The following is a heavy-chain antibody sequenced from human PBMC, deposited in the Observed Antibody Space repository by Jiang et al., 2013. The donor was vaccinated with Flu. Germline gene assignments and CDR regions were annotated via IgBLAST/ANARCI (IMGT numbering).Heavy chain of an antibody. J-gene: IGHJ6*02. Sequence: SGPGLVKPSQTLSLTCTVSGGSISSGGYYWSWIRQHPGKGLEWIGYIYYSGSTYYNPSLKSRVTISVDTSKNQFSLKLSSVTAADTAVYYCARVKGRVGADYYYGMDVWDPGTTVIVSS. CDR3: ARVKGRVGADYYYGMDV. CDR1: GGSISSGGYY. D-gene: IGHD1-26*01. CDR2: IYYSGST. V-gene: IGHV4-31*03.